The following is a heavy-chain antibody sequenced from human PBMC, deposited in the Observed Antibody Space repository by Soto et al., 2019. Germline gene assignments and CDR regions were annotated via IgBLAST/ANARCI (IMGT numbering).Heavy chain of an antibody. CDR1: GFTFSSNS. V-gene: IGHV3-48*02. J-gene: IGHJ4*02. D-gene: IGHD4-17*01. CDR2: ISSSSVII. CDR3: AIDYDGDSDX. Sequence: GGSLRLSCEVSGFTFSSNSMNWVRQAPGKGLEWVSYISSSSVIIYYAYSVKGRFTISRENAKNSLYLQMNSLRDEDTAVYYCAIDYDGDSDXWGQGTLVTVSX.